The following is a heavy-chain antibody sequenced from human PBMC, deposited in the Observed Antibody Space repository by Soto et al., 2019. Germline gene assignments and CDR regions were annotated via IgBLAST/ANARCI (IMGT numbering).Heavy chain of an antibody. CDR1: GFTVSSNY. V-gene: IGHV3-66*01. D-gene: IGHD6-13*01. CDR3: ARDVGGIAAAGTGWFDP. J-gene: IGHJ5*02. CDR2: IYSGGST. Sequence: EVQLVESGGGLVQPGGSLRLSCAASGFTVSSNYMSWVRQAPGKGLEWVSVIYSGGSTYYADSVKGRFTISRDNSKNTLYLQMSSLRAEDTAVYYCARDVGGIAAAGTGWFDPWGQGTLVTVSS.